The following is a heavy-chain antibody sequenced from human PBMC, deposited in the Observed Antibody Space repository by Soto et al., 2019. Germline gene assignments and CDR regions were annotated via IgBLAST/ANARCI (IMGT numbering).Heavy chain of an antibody. V-gene: IGHV4-30-2*01. CDR1: GGSISTSDYT. CDR3: VRERTIFGVAPGGGVDV. D-gene: IGHD3-3*01. J-gene: IGHJ6*02. Sequence: LSLTCAVSGGSISTSDYTWSWIRQPPGRGLEWIGSVYHSGATHYMPSLKNRLTMSLDKSKNQFSLDLTSVTAADTAVYYCVRERTIFGVAPGGGVDVWGQGTTVTVSS. CDR2: VYHSGAT.